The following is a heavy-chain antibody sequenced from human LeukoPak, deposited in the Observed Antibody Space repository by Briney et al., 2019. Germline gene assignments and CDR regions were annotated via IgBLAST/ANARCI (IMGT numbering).Heavy chain of an antibody. J-gene: IGHJ4*02. D-gene: IGHD3-3*01. Sequence: PGGSLRLPCAASAFTFSSFGMHWVRQAPGKGLEWVAVVSYDGSKTYYADSVKGRFTISRDNSKNTLYLQMNSLRAEDTAVYYCASPGGYDFWSGPFDYWGQGTLVTVSS. CDR2: VSYDGSKT. V-gene: IGHV3-30*03. CDR1: AFTFSSFG. CDR3: ASPGGYDFWSGPFDY.